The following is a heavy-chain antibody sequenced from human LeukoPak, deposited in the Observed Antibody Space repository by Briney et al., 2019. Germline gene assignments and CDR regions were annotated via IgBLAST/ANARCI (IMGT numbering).Heavy chain of an antibody. CDR2: INHSGST. Sequence: PSETLSLTCAVYGGSFSGHYWNWIRQPPGKGPEWIGEINHSGSTNYNPSLKSRVTISVDTSKNQFSLKLSSVTAADTAVYYCARGRYCSSTSCYQRSLDYWGQGTLVTVSS. J-gene: IGHJ4*02. V-gene: IGHV4-34*01. CDR1: GGSFSGHY. D-gene: IGHD2-2*01. CDR3: ARGRYCSSTSCYQRSLDY.